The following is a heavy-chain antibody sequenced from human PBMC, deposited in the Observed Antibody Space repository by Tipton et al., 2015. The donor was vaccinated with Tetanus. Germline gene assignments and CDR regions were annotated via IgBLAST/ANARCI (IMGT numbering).Heavy chain of an antibody. D-gene: IGHD5/OR15-5a*01. Sequence: PGLVKPSESLSLTCTVSGDSISSGPYSWSWLCQHPGKGLELIGYIYYSGTSYISPSLTRRVSIAVDTSRNQFSLNLTSVTVADAAVYFCARVSLRNFYFDYWCPGAQVTVSS. CDR3: ARVSLRNFYFDY. CDR1: GDSISSGPYS. V-gene: IGHV4-31*03. CDR2: IYYSGTS. J-gene: IGHJ4*02.